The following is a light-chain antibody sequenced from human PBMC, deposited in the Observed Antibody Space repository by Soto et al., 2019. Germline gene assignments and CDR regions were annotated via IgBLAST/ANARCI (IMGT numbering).Light chain of an antibody. J-gene: IGKJ1*01. CDR2: GTS. CDR1: QSFSSSY. CDR3: QQYGSLGT. Sequence: EIVLTQSPGTLSLSPGERATLSCRASQSFSSSYLAWYQQKPGQAPRLLIYGTSTRATGIPDRFSGSGSQTDFTLTISRLEPDDFAVYYCQQYGSLGTFGQGTRVEIK. V-gene: IGKV3-20*01.